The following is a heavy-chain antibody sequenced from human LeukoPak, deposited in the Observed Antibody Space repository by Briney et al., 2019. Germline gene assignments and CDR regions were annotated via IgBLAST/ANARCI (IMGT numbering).Heavy chain of an antibody. D-gene: IGHD1-26*01. CDR1: GDSVSNYTTA. Sequence: SQTLSLTCAISGDSVSNYTTAWNWIRQSPSRGLEWLGRTYYRSKWYNEYAVSVKSRITIDPDTSKNQFSLKLSSVTAADTAVYYCARAPIVGAHLGRLRGHVWGKGTTVTVSS. V-gene: IGHV6-1*01. J-gene: IGHJ6*04. CDR3: ARAPIVGAHLGRLRGHV. CDR2: TYYRSKWYN.